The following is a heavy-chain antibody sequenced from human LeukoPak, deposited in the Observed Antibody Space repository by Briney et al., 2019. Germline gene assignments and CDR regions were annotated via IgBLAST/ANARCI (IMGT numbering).Heavy chain of an antibody. D-gene: IGHD6-19*01. CDR2: INPNSGGT. V-gene: IGHV1-2*02. Sequence: ASVKVSCKASGYTLTGYYMHTVRQAPGQGLEWMGWINPNSGGTNYAQKFQGRVTMTRDTSISTAYMELSRLRSDDTAVYYCASPAVAGTVVNYYFDYWGQGTLVTVSS. J-gene: IGHJ4*02. CDR3: ASPAVAGTVVNYYFDY. CDR1: GYTLTGYY.